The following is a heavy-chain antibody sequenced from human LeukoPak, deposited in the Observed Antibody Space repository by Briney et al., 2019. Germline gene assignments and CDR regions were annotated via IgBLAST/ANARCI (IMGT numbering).Heavy chain of an antibody. CDR2: ISGSGDNT. Sequence: GETLRLSCAASGFTFSSYGMTWVRQAPGKGLEWVSGISGSGDNTWYADSVKGRFTISRDNAKNSLYLQMNSLRAEDTAVYYCAREDSSGFDYWGQGTLVTVSS. J-gene: IGHJ4*02. CDR1: GFTFSSYG. D-gene: IGHD6-19*01. CDR3: AREDSSGFDY. V-gene: IGHV3-23*01.